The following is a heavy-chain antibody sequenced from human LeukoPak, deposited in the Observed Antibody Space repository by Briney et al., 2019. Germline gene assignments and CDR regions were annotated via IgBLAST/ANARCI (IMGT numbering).Heavy chain of an antibody. CDR1: GVSISSYY. CDR2: IYTSGST. Sequence: SETLSLTCTVSGVSISSYYWSWIRQPAGKGLEWIGRIYTSGSTNYNPSLKSRVTMSVDTSKNQFSLKLSSVTAADTAVYYCARVPIYYYDSSGYLDAFDIWGQGTMVTVSS. CDR3: ARVPIYYYDSSGYLDAFDI. D-gene: IGHD3-22*01. J-gene: IGHJ3*02. V-gene: IGHV4-4*07.